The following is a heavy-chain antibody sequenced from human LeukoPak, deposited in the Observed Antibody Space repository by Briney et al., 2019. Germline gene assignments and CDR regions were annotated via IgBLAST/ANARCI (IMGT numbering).Heavy chain of an antibody. J-gene: IGHJ6*03. D-gene: IGHD3-3*01. CDR1: GYSFTSYW. Sequence: GESLKISCKGSGYSFTSYWIGWVRQMPGKGLEWMGIIYPGDSDTRYSPSFQGQVTISADKSFSTAYLQWSSLKASDTAMYYCAGLEYHYDFWSGYSSYYYYMDVWGKGTTVTVSS. CDR2: IYPGDSDT. CDR3: AGLEYHYDFWSGYSSYYYYMDV. V-gene: IGHV5-51*01.